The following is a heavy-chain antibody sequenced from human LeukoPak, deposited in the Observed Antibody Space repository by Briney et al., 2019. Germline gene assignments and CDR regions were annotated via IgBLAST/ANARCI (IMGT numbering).Heavy chain of an antibody. Sequence: SVKVSCKASGGTFSSYAISWVRQAPGQGLEWMGGIIPIFGTANYAQKFQGRVTITADESTSTAYMELSSLRSEDTAVYYCARDLGMTTAMGRYGMDVWGKGTTVTVPS. D-gene: IGHD4-17*01. J-gene: IGHJ6*04. CDR3: ARDLGMTTAMGRYGMDV. V-gene: IGHV1-69*13. CDR1: GGTFSSYA. CDR2: IIPIFGTA.